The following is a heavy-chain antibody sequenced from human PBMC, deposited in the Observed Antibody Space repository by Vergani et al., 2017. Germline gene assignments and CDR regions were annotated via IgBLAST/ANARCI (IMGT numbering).Heavy chain of an antibody. CDR1: GFAFSRYA. J-gene: IGHJ6*02. CDR2: LTASGSGI. CDR3: AKARDPNCKGGNCYSYYYGLDL. D-gene: IGHD2-15*01. Sequence: EVRLVDSGGRLVQPGGSLRLSCVASGFAFSRYAMSWVRQAPGKGLEWVSGLTASGSGISYADSVRGRFTISRDNSKDTLYLQMNSLRVEDTAIYYCAKARDPNCKGGNCYSYYYGLDLWGQGTTVTVSS. V-gene: IGHV3-23*04.